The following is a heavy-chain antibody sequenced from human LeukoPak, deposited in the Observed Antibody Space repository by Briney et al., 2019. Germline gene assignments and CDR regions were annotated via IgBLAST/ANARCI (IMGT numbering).Heavy chain of an antibody. CDR1: GDSVSNGNYY. D-gene: IGHD3-10*01. CDR2: IYYTGKT. CDR3: ARSQNYYGSGDY. J-gene: IGHJ4*02. V-gene: IGHV4-61*03. Sequence: SETLSPTCTVSGDSVSNGNYYWSWLRQPPGKALEWIGYIYYTGKTYYNPSLEGRVTILVDTSRNHFSVKLSSVTAADTAVYYCARSQNYYGSGDYWSQGTLVTVSS.